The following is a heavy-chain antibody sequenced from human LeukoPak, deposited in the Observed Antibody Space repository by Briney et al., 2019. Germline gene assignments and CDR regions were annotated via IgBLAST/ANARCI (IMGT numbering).Heavy chain of an antibody. CDR3: ARTRAYCSGDKCLIDY. CDR2: IGTTDDT. D-gene: IGHD2-21*01. J-gene: IGHJ4*02. CDR1: GFTFNNYD. Sequence: PGGSLRLSCAASGFTFNNYDMHWVRQPTGKGLEWVSDIGTTDDTYYVDSVKGRFTISREDAENSLYLQMNSLRVGDTAVYYCARTRAYCSGDKCLIDYWGQGTLVTVSS. V-gene: IGHV3-13*01.